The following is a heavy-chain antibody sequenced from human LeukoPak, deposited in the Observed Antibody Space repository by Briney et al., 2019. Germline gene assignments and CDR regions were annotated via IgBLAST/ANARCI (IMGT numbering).Heavy chain of an antibody. J-gene: IGHJ6*03. CDR1: GYTFTGYY. CDR2: INPNSGGT. D-gene: IGHD4-17*01. V-gene: IGHV1-2*02. CDR3: ARSYGDYYYMDV. Sequence: ASVKVSCKASGYTFTGYYMHWVRQAPGQGLEWMGWINPNSGGTNYAQKFQGRVTMTRDTSISTAYMELSRLRSDDTAVYYCARSYGDYYYMDVWGKGTTVTVSS.